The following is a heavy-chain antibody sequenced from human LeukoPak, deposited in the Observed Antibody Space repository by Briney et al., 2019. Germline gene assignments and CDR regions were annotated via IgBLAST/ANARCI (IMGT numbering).Heavy chain of an antibody. V-gene: IGHV4-34*01. Sequence: PSETLSLTCAVYGGSFSGYYWSWIRQPPGKGLEWIGEINNSGSTNYNPSLKSRVTISVDTSKNQFSMKLSSVTSADTAVYYCARGLIFDYWGQGTLVTVSS. CDR1: GGSFSGYY. CDR2: INNSGST. J-gene: IGHJ4*02. D-gene: IGHD3-10*01. CDR3: ARGLIFDY.